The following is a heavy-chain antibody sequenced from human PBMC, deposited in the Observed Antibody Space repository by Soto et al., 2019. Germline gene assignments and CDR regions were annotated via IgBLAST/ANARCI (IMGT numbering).Heavy chain of an antibody. CDR2: MFPSGTT. CDR1: GDSIRSADYL. CDR3: AREPYLPKASNDF. Sequence: TLSLTCSASGDSIRSADYLWTRIRQSKVRGLQWMGYMFPSGTTYYNPSLKGRLLISIENSKNQFSLRLTSVTAADSAVYFCAREPYLPKASNDFWGPGTLVTVSS. D-gene: IGHD4-4*01. J-gene: IGHJ4*02. V-gene: IGHV4-30-4*01.